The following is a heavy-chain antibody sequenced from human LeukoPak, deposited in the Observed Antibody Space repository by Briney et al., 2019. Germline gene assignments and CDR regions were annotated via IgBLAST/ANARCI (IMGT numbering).Heavy chain of an antibody. CDR2: IYYSGST. Sequence: SQTLSLTCTVSGGSISSGGYYWSWIRQHPGKGLEWIGYIYYSGSTYYNPSLKSRVTISVDTSKNQFSLKLSSVTAADTAVYYCARGSPNSGSYYVVYVYWGQGTLVTVSS. CDR3: ARGSPNSGSYYVVYVY. J-gene: IGHJ4*02. V-gene: IGHV4-31*03. D-gene: IGHD1-26*01. CDR1: GGSISSGGYY.